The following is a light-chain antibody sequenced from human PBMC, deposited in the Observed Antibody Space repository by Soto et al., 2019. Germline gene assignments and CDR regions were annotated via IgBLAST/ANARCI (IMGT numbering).Light chain of an antibody. CDR2: EVS. CDR1: SSDVGGYNY. V-gene: IGLV2-8*01. Sequence: QSVLTQPPSASGSPGQSVTISCTGTSSDVGGYNYVSWYQQHPGKAPKLMIYEVSKRPSGVPDRFSGSKSGNTASLTVSGLQAEDEDDYYCSSYAGSNNFVVFGGGATVTVL. J-gene: IGLJ2*01. CDR3: SSYAGSNNFVV.